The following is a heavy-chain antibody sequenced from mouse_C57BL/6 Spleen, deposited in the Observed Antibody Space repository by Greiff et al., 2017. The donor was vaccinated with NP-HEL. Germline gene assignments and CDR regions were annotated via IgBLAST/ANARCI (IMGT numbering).Heavy chain of an antibody. V-gene: IGHV1-76*01. Sequence: VQLQESGAELVRPGASVKLSCKASGYTFTDYYINWVKQRPGQGLEWIARIYPGSGNTYYNEKFKGKATLTAEKSSSTAYMQLSSLTSEDSAVYFCARGGGYSKGDAMDYWGQGTSVTVSS. D-gene: IGHD2-5*01. CDR3: ARGGGYSKGDAMDY. CDR2: IYPGSGNT. J-gene: IGHJ4*01. CDR1: GYTFTDYY.